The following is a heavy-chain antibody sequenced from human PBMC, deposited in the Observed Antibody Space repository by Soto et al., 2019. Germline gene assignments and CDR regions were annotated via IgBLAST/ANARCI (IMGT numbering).Heavy chain of an antibody. V-gene: IGHV1-18*01. CDR1: GYTFSSYG. CDR2: ISGYKGNT. J-gene: IGHJ6*02. D-gene: IGHD3-16*01. CDR3: ARDRGGDGMDV. Sequence: QVQLVQSGAEVKKPGASVKVSCKASGYTFSSYGISWVRQAPGQGLEWMGWISGYKGNTNYAQKLQGRVTMTIDTSTSTGYMELRSLRSDDTAVYYCARDRGGDGMDVWGQGTTVTVSS.